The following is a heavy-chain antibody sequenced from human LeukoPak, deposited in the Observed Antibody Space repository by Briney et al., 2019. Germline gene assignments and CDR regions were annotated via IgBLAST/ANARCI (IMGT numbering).Heavy chain of an antibody. J-gene: IGHJ5*02. CDR2: MNRNSGNT. V-gene: IGHV1-8*01. Sequence: VASVKVSCKASGYTFTSYDINWVRQATGQGLEWMGWMNRNSGNTGYAQKFQGRVTMTRNTTISTAYMELSSLRSEDTAVYYCARGGSSRLNWFDPWGQGTLVTVSS. D-gene: IGHD6-13*01. CDR3: ARGGSSRLNWFDP. CDR1: GYTFTSYD.